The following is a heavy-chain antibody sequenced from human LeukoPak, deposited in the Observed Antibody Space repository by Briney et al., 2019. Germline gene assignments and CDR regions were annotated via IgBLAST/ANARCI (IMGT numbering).Heavy chain of an antibody. CDR2: IYYTGSA. V-gene: IGHV4-59*01. J-gene: IGHJ4*02. CDR1: GGSISSFY. CDR3: ARDPSMGH. D-gene: IGHD2/OR15-2a*01. Sequence: PSETLSLTCTVSGGSISSFYWSWIRQPPGKGLEWIGYIYYTGSATYNPSLKTRVTISVDTSKNQFSLKLSSVTAADTAMYYCARDPSMGHWGQGTLVTVSS.